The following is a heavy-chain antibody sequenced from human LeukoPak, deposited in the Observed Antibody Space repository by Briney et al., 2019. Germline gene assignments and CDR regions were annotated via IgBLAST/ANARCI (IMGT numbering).Heavy chain of an antibody. CDR3: ARHYHGTGYSLDY. V-gene: IGHV3-7*01. J-gene: IGHJ4*02. CDR2: IKEDGSQK. D-gene: IGHD3-22*01. Sequence: GGSLRLSCAATGFTFSSYWMTWVRQAPGKGLEWVANIKEDGSQKFYLDSVKGRFTISRDNAKDSLFLQMNSLRAEDTAVYYCARHYHGTGYSLDYWGQGTLVTVSS. CDR1: GFTFSSYW.